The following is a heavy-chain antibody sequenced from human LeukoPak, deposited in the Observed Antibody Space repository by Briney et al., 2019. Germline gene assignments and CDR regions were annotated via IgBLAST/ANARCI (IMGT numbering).Heavy chain of an antibody. Sequence: GGSLRLSCAASGFTFSNYAMHWVRQAPGKGLEWVAVILHDGSNKYYADSVKGRFTISRDNSKNTLYLQMNSLRVEDTAVYYCARGRDLIGVFPRGWGQGTLVTVSS. J-gene: IGHJ4*02. CDR1: GFTFSNYA. CDR3: ARGRDLIGVFPRG. V-gene: IGHV3-30-3*01. CDR2: ILHDGSNK. D-gene: IGHD6-19*01.